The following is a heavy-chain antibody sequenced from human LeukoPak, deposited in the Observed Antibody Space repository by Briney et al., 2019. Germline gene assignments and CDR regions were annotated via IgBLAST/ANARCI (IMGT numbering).Heavy chain of an antibody. D-gene: IGHD1-26*01. CDR2: ISYDGSNK. CDR3: AKEGGQWELPTTA. CDR1: GFTFSSYG. J-gene: IGHJ3*01. V-gene: IGHV3-30*18. Sequence: PGRSLRLSCAASGFTFSSYGMHWVRQAPGKGLEWEAVISYDGSNKYYADSVKGRFTISRDNSKNTLYLQMNSLRAEDTAVYYCAKEGGQWELPTTAWGQGTMVTVSS.